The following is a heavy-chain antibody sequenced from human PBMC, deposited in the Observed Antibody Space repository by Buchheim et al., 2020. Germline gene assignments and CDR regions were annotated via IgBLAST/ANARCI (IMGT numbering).Heavy chain of an antibody. V-gene: IGHV3-33*01. CDR3: ARDGGYSYGYSFGY. CDR1: GFTFSSYG. D-gene: IGHD5-18*01. J-gene: IGHJ4*02. CDR2: IWYDGSNK. Sequence: QVQLVESGGGVVQPGTSLRLSCAASGFTFSSYGMHWVRQAPGKGLEWVAVIWYDGSNKYYADSVKGRFTISSDNSKNTLYLQMNSLRAEDTAVYYCARDGGYSYGYSFGYWGQGTL.